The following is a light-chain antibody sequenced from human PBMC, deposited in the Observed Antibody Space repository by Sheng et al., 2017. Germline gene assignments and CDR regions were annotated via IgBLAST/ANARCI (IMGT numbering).Light chain of an antibody. CDR2: EAS. CDR1: QSVRSY. V-gene: IGKV3-11*01. CDR3: QQRSNWPPWT. Sequence: EIVLTQSPATLSLSPGERATLSCRASQSVRSYLVWYQQKPGQAPRLLIYEASNRATGIPARFSGSGSGTDFTLTISSLEPEDFAVYYCQQRSNWPPWTFGQGTKVEIK. J-gene: IGKJ1*01.